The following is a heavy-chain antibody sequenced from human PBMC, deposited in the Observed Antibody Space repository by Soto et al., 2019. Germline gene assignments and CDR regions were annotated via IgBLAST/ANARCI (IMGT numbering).Heavy chain of an antibody. CDR3: AKGGQMSY. Sequence: GGSLRLSCAASGFSFNGNAMTWVRQAPGKGLEWVSSISGSVGTTYYADSVKGRFTTSRDNSGSTLYLQMISLRAEDTALYYCAKGGQMSYWGQGTPVTVSS. J-gene: IGHJ4*02. CDR1: GFSFNGNA. D-gene: IGHD3-16*01. CDR2: ISGSVGTT. V-gene: IGHV3-23*01.